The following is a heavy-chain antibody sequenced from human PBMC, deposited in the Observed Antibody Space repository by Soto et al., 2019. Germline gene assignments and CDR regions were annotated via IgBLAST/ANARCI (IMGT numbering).Heavy chain of an antibody. D-gene: IGHD6-6*01. V-gene: IGHV4-59*01. CDR3: ARVGSSSDYYYYGMDV. CDR2: IYYSGST. J-gene: IGHJ6*02. Sequence: SETLSLTCTVSGGSISSYYWSWIRQPPGKGLEWIGYIYYSGSTNYNPSLKSRVTISVDTSKNQFSLKLSSVTAADTAVYYCARVGSSSDYYYYGMDVWGQGTTVTVS. CDR1: GGSISSYY.